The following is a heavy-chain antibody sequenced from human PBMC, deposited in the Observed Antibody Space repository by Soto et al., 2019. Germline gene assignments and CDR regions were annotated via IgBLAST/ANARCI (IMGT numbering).Heavy chain of an antibody. CDR3: ARRGGGVVLTATTPFDY. CDR2: IYHSGST. D-gene: IGHD2-21*02. J-gene: IGHJ4*02. V-gene: IGHV4-4*02. CDR1: SGSISTANL. Sequence: QVPLQESGPRLVRPSGTLSLTCTVSSGSISTANLWSWVRQPPGRGLEWIGEIYHSGSTNYNLSLKSRVTLSVYKSKNQSSLRLSSVTAAYTAMYYCARRGGGVVLTATTPFDYWGQGTLVTVSS.